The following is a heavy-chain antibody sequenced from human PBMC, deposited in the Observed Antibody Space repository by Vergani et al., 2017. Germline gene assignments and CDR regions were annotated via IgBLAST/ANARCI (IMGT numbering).Heavy chain of an antibody. V-gene: IGHV3-20*01. J-gene: IGHJ4*02. CDR3: ARGPNYYDSSGYFGAYYFDY. Sequence: EVQLVESGGGLVQPGGSLRLSCAASGFTFDDYGMSWVRQAPGKGLEWVSGINWNGGSTGYADSVKGRFTISRDNAKNSLYLQMNSLRAEDTALYHCARGPNYYDSSGYFGAYYFDYWGQGTLVTVSS. D-gene: IGHD3-22*01. CDR2: INWNGGST. CDR1: GFTFDDYG.